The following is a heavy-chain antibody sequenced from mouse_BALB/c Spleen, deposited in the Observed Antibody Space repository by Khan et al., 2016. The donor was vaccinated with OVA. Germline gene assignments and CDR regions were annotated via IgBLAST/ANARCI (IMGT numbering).Heavy chain of an antibody. D-gene: IGHD2-10*02. CDR2: ISYSGNT. Sequence: ESGPGLVKPSQSLSLTCTVTGYSITRDYAWNWIRQFPGNKLEWLGYISYSGNTNYNPSLKSRISVTRDTSKNQFFLQLNSVTTEDTATYYCARVYGGDFDYWGQGTTLTVSS. V-gene: IGHV3-2*02. J-gene: IGHJ2*01. CDR3: ARVYGGDFDY. CDR1: GYSITRDYA.